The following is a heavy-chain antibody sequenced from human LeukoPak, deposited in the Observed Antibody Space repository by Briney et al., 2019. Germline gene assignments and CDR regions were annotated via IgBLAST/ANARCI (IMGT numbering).Heavy chain of an antibody. CDR2: INSDGSST. V-gene: IGHV3-74*01. D-gene: IGHD3-22*01. CDR3: ASYHDSSGYLFDY. CDR1: GFPFSTND. J-gene: IGHJ4*02. Sequence: GGSLRLSCAASGFPFSTNDMTWVRQAPGKGLEWVSRINSDGSSTSYADSVKGRFTISRDNAKNTLYLQMNSLRAEDTAVYYCASYHDSSGYLFDYWGQGTLVTVSS.